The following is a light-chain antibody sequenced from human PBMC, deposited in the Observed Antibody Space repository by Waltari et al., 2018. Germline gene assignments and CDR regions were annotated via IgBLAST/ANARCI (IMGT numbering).Light chain of an antibody. J-gene: IGLJ1*01. CDR1: SSAVGGYNY. CDR3: CSYAGSYIV. CDR2: DVS. Sequence: QSALTQPRSVSGSPGQSVAISCTGTSSAVGGYNYVSWYQQHPGKVPKVVIYDVSKRPSGVPDRFSGSKSGNTASLTISGLQADDEADYYCCSYAGSYIVFGAGTKVTVL. V-gene: IGLV2-11*01.